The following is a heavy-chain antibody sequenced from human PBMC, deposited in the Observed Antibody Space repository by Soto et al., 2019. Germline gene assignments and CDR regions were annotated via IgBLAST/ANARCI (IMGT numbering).Heavy chain of an antibody. J-gene: IGHJ1*01. CDR3: ARWGTTGGLNV. CDR2: TSDDGSDK. D-gene: IGHD3-16*01. V-gene: IGHV3-30*19. Sequence: QVQLVESGGGVAQPGTSLRVSCVGSGFTFRSYVMHWVRQAPGKGLEWVALTSDDGSDKYYDDSVRGRFTISRDNSRNTVDLQMDSLRLEDTALYYCARWGTTGGLNVWGQGTLVSVSS. CDR1: GFTFRSYV.